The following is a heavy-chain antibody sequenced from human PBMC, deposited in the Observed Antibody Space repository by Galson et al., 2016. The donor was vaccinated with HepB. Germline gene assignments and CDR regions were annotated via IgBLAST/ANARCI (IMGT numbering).Heavy chain of an antibody. CDR1: GFTFSTYA. V-gene: IGHV3-33*01. CDR2: IWHDGSND. Sequence: SLRLSCAASGFTFSTYAMHWVRQAPGKGLEWVAVIWHDGSNDHYADSVKGRFTISRDNSKNTLYLQMNSLRAEDTAVYYCARQYYYDTSGYMNWFDPWGQGTLVTASS. D-gene: IGHD3-22*01. CDR3: ARQYYYDTSGYMNWFDP. J-gene: IGHJ5*02.